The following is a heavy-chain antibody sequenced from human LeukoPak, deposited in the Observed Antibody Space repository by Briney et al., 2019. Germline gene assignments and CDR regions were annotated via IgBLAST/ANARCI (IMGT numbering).Heavy chain of an antibody. D-gene: IGHD2-2*01. CDR3: ARGRTGYQLLPTKKDYSYYYVDV. J-gene: IGHJ6*03. CDR2: INHSGST. Sequence: SETLSLTCTVSGGSISGYYWSWIRQPPGKGLEWIGEINHSGSTNYNPSLKSRVTISVDTSKNQFSLKLRSVTAADRAVYYCARGRTGYQLLPTKKDYSYYYVDVWNKRWTVNVSS. CDR1: GGSISGYY. V-gene: IGHV4-34*01.